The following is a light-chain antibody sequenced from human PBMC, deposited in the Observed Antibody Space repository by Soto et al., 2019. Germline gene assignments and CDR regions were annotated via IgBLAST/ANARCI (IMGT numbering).Light chain of an antibody. V-gene: IGLV2-8*01. J-gene: IGLJ1*01. Sequence: QSALTQPPSASGSPGQSVTISCPGTSGYVGGYNYVSWYQQHPGKAPKLMIFEVSERPSGVPDRFSASKSGNTASLTVSGLQAEDEADYYCSSYAGSNNYVFGTGNKVTVL. CDR2: EVS. CDR3: SSYAGSNNYV. CDR1: SGYVGGYNY.